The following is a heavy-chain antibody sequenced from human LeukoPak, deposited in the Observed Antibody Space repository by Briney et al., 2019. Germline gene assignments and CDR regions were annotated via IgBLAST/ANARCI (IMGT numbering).Heavy chain of an antibody. CDR1: GFTFSSYG. V-gene: IGHV3-74*01. J-gene: IGHJ4*02. CDR2: INPAGSTT. CDR3: ARVRVGAYDFEY. D-gene: IGHD3-10*01. Sequence: PGRSLRLSCAASGFTFSSYGMHWVRQDPGKGLVWVSRINPAGSTTTYADSVKGRFTISRDNAKNPLYLQMNSLRAEDTAVYYCARVRVGAYDFEYWGQGTLVTVSS.